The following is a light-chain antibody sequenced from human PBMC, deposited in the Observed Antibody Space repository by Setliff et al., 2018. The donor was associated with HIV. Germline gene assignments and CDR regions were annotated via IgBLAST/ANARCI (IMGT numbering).Light chain of an antibody. CDR2: DAS. Sequence: AIQLTRSPSSLSASVGDGVTITCRASQGISSALAWYKQKPGKGPKLLIYDASTLESGVPSRFSGSGSGTDFTLTISSLQPEDFATYYCQQFNSYPLTFGGGTKVDIK. V-gene: IGKV1-13*02. CDR1: QGISSA. CDR3: QQFNSYPLT. J-gene: IGKJ4*01.